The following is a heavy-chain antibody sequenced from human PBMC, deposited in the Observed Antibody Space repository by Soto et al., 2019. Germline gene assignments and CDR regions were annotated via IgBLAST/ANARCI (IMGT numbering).Heavy chain of an antibody. J-gene: IGHJ4*02. CDR1: GFTFATFD. CDR3: AKGAWLDY. Sequence: EVQLLESGGGLVQPGASLRLSCAASGFTFATFDMSWARQAPGKGLEWVSVVRGRDGSTSYADSLKGRFTISKDSSKNTLYLQMNSLRADDTALYYCAKGAWLDYGGQGTLVTVSS. V-gene: IGHV3-23*01. CDR2: VRGRDGST. D-gene: IGHD5-12*01.